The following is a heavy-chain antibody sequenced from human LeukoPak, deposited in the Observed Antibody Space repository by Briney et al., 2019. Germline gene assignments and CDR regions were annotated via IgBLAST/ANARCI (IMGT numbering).Heavy chain of an antibody. Sequence: TLSLTCTVSGGSISSGGYYWSWIRQPPWKGLEWIGYIYHSGSTYYNPSLKSRVTISVDRSKNQFSLKLSSVTAADTAVYYCARTSMVRGIISWYFDLWGRGTLATVSS. D-gene: IGHD3-10*01. CDR3: ARTSMVRGIISWYFDL. CDR1: GGSISSGGYY. V-gene: IGHV4-30-2*01. CDR2: IYHSGST. J-gene: IGHJ2*01.